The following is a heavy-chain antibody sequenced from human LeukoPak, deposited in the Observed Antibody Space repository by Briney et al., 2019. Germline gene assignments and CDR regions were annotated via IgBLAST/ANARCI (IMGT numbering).Heavy chain of an antibody. CDR2: ISGSGDST. V-gene: IGHV3-23*01. CDR3: ARSRLERFYGAFDI. CDR1: GFTFSTYG. D-gene: IGHD1-1*01. J-gene: IGHJ3*02. Sequence: PGGSLRLSCAASGFTFSTYGMSWVRQAPGKGLAWVSGISGSGDSTYYADSVKGRFTISRDNAKNSMYLQMNSLRTEDTAVYHCARSRLERFYGAFDIWGQGTMVTVSS.